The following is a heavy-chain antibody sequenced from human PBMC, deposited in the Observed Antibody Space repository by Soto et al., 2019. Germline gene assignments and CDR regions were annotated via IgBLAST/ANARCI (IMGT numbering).Heavy chain of an antibody. J-gene: IGHJ6*02. D-gene: IGHD1-26*01. CDR3: ARGTRTIVGATTNYYGMDV. Sequence: QVQLVQSGAEVKKPGSSVKVSCKASGGTFSSYTISWVRQAPGQGLEWMGRIIPILGIANYAQKFQGRVTIHADKSTSTADMELSSLGSEDTAVYYCARGTRTIVGATTNYYGMDVWGQGTTVTVSS. V-gene: IGHV1-69*02. CDR2: IIPILGIA. CDR1: GGTFSSYT.